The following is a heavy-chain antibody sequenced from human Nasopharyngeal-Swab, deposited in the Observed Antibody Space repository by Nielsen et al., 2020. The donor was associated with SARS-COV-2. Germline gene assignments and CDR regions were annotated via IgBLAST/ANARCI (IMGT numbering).Heavy chain of an antibody. CDR3: ASLYSSSWP. V-gene: IGHV3-48*04. Sequence: GESLKISCAASGFTFSSYSMNWVRQAPGKGLEWVSYISSSSSTIYYADPVKGRFTISRDNAKNSLYLQMNSLRAEDTAVYYCASLYSSSWPWGQGTLVTVSS. J-gene: IGHJ5*02. CDR1: GFTFSSYS. CDR2: ISSSSSTI. D-gene: IGHD6-13*01.